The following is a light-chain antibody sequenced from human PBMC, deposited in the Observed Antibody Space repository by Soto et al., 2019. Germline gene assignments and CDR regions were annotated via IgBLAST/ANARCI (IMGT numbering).Light chain of an antibody. CDR3: QQYGMSPWT. CDR1: QSVSSN. CDR2: GVS. Sequence: EIVMTQSPATLSVSPGERATLSCRASQSVSSNLAWYQQKPGQAPRLLIYGVSVRATGIPDRFSGSGSGTDFTLTIGGLEPEDFAVYYCQQYGMSPWTFGQGTKVDIK. V-gene: IGKV3-20*01. J-gene: IGKJ1*01.